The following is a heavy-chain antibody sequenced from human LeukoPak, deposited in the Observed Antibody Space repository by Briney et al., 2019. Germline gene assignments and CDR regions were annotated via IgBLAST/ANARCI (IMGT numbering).Heavy chain of an antibody. CDR1: GFTFRRHG. Sequence: GRSLRLSCAASGFTFRRHGTHWVRQAPGRGLEWVAGISADGRATYYANSVKGRFIISRDNSNNTLYVQMTSLRLEDTAVYYCARQGSTLQYQFQYIDVWGKGTTVTVSS. J-gene: IGHJ6*03. CDR3: ARQGSTLQYQFQYIDV. V-gene: IGHV3-30*03. D-gene: IGHD6-13*01. CDR2: ISADGRAT.